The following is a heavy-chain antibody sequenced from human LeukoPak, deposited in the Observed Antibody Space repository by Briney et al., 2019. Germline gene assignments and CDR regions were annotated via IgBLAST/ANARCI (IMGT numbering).Heavy chain of an antibody. V-gene: IGHV1-2*02. CDR2: INPNSGGT. Sequence: ASVKVSCKASGYTFTGYYMHWVRQAPGQGLEWMGWINPNSGGTNYAQKFQGRVTMTRDTSISTAYMELSRLRSDDTAVYYCARVVSITIFGVANDLFDYWAREPWSPSPQ. D-gene: IGHD3-3*01. CDR3: ARVVSITIFGVANDLFDY. CDR1: GYTFTGYY. J-gene: IGHJ4*02.